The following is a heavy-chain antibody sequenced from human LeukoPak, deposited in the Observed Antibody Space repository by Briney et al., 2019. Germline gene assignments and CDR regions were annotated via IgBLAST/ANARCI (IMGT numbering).Heavy chain of an antibody. CDR3: ARGLYDSSGYYGYYYYYYMDV. CDR1: GGSISSYY. D-gene: IGHD3-22*01. Sequence: PSETLSLTCTVSGGSISSYYWRWIRQPPGKGLEWIGYIYYSGSTNYNPSFKSGVTISVDSSKNQFSLKLSSVTAADTAVYYCARGLYDSSGYYGYYYYYYMDVWGKGTTVTVSS. J-gene: IGHJ6*03. CDR2: IYYSGST. V-gene: IGHV4-59*01.